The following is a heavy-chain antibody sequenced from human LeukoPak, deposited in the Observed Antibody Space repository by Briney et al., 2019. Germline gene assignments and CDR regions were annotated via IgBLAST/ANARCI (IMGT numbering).Heavy chain of an antibody. V-gene: IGHV3-7*03. CDR2: MKQDGSEK. Sequence: GGSLRLSCAASGFNFSSYWMSWVRQAPGKGLEWVANMKQDGSEKYYVDSVKGRFTISRDNAKDSLYLQMNSLRAEDTAVYYCAKDHLPGIVVADRDYWGQGTLVTVSS. CDR3: AKDHLPGIVVADRDY. D-gene: IGHD6-19*01. CDR1: GFNFSSYW. J-gene: IGHJ4*02.